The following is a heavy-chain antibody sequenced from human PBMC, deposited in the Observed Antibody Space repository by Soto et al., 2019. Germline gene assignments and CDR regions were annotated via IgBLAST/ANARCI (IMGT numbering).Heavy chain of an antibody. D-gene: IGHD3-3*01. V-gene: IGHV1-46*01. CDR2: INPNTGNI. Sequence: RLVQSGAEVKKAGASVRLSCTTSGYMFTSHSIHWVRQAPGQGLEWMGLINPNTGNIDQAQKFQGRVTLTSDTSTSTVYMELNSLRSEDTAIYYCARNFPYTISSYVGWGSHWLDPWGQGTLVTVSS. J-gene: IGHJ5*02. CDR1: GYMFTSHS. CDR3: ARNFPYTISSYVGWGSHWLDP.